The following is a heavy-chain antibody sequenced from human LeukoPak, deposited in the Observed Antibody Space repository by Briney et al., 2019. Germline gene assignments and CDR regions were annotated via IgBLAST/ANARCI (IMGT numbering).Heavy chain of an antibody. V-gene: IGHV4-34*01. J-gene: IGHJ4*02. D-gene: IGHD6-13*01. CDR1: GGSFSGYY. CDR2: INHSGST. CDR3: ASSSGTIRVFDY. Sequence: SKTLSLTCAVYGGSFSGYYWSWIRQPPGKGLEWIGEINHSGSTNYNPSLKSRVTISVDTSKNQFSLKLSSVTAADTAVYYCASSSGTIRVFDYWGQGTLVTVSS.